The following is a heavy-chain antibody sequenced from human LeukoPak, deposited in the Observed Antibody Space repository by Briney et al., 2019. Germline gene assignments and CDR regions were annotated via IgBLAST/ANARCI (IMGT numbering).Heavy chain of an antibody. CDR1: GFTVSSSY. Sequence: PGGSLRLSCAASGFTVSSSYMSWVRQAPGKGLEWVSLLYSADSTYYADSVKGRFTISRDKSKNTLNLQMSSLRAEDTAVYYCARELGGGHFDYWGQGALVTVSS. CDR2: LYSADST. CDR3: ARELGGGHFDY. D-gene: IGHD2-15*01. V-gene: IGHV3-53*01. J-gene: IGHJ4*02.